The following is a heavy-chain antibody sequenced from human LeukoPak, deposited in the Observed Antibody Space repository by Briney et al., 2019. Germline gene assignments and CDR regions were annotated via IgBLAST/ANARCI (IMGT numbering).Heavy chain of an antibody. CDR1: RFTFGSFD. Sequence: PGGSLRLSCAACRFTFGSFDMHWLRQAPGKGREWVTFIRFDGSNKYYTDSVKGRFTISRDNSKNTLYLQMSRLRPENTAVYYCARQIGVSIDYWGQGTLVTVSS. V-gene: IGHV3-30*02. CDR3: ARQIGVSIDY. CDR2: IRFDGSNK. J-gene: IGHJ4*02. D-gene: IGHD5/OR15-5a*01.